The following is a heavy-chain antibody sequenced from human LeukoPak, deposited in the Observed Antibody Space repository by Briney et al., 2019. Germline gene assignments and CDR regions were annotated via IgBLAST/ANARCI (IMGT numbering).Heavy chain of an antibody. V-gene: IGHV3-33*08. CDR2: IWYDGSNK. CDR3: ARDLELQGFDY. Sequence: PGGSLRLSCAASGFTFSSYGMHWVRQAPGKGLEWVAVIWYDGSNKYYADSVKGRFTISRDNSKNTLYLQMNSLRAEDTAVYYCARDLELQGFDYWGQGTLVTVSS. D-gene: IGHD1-26*01. CDR1: GFTFSSYG. J-gene: IGHJ4*02.